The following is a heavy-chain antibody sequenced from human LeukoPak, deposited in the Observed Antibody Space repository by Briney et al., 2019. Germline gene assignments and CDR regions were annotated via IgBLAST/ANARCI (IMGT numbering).Heavy chain of an antibody. Sequence: QPGGSLRLSCAASGFTFSSYGMSWVRQAPGKGLEWVSAISGSGGSTYYADSVKGRFTISRDNAKNSLYLQMNSLRAEDTAVYYCARGRGIAASYFDYWGQGTLVTVSS. V-gene: IGHV3-23*01. CDR3: ARGRGIAASYFDY. D-gene: IGHD6-13*01. J-gene: IGHJ4*02. CDR2: ISGSGGST. CDR1: GFTFSSYG.